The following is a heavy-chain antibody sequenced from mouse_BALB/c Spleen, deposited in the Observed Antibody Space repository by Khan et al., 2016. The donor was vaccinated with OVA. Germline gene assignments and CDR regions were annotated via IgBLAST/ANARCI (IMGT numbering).Heavy chain of an antibody. CDR1: GFSLTSYG. V-gene: IGHV2-6-1*01. D-gene: IGHD2-14*01. J-gene: IGHJ4*01. CDR3: ARHDRYFYAMDY. Sequence: QVQLKESGPGLVAPSQSLSITCTISGFSLTSYGVHWVRQPPGKGPEWLVVIWSDGSTTYNSALKSRLSITKDNSKSQVFLKMNSLQIDDTAMYYCARHDRYFYAMDYWGQGTSVTVSS. CDR2: IWSDGST.